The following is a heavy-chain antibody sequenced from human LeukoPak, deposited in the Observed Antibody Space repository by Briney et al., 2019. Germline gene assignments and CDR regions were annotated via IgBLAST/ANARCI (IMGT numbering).Heavy chain of an antibody. J-gene: IGHJ3*02. CDR3: ARLHPNLYTSGNDAFDI. CDR2: IYPGDSDT. Sequence: GESLKISCKGSGYSFTSYWIGWVRQMPGKGLEWMGIIYPGDSDTRYSPSFQGQGTISADKSISTAYLQWSSLKASDTAMYYCARLHPNLYTSGNDAFDIWGQGTMVTVSS. D-gene: IGHD1-14*01. CDR1: GYSFTSYW. V-gene: IGHV5-51*01.